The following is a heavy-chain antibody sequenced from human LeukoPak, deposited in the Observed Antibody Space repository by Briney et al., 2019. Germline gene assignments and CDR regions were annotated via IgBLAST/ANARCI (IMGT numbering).Heavy chain of an antibody. CDR1: GYTFTDYY. V-gene: IGHV1-2*02. J-gene: IGHJ4*02. CDR3: ARGELVATMFDY. Sequence: ASVKVSCKASGYTFTDYYMHWVRQAPGQGLEWMGWINPNSGGTNYAQKFQGRVTMTRDTSISTAYMELSRLRSDDTAVYYCARGELVATMFDYWGQGTLVTVSS. D-gene: IGHD5-12*01. CDR2: INPNSGGT.